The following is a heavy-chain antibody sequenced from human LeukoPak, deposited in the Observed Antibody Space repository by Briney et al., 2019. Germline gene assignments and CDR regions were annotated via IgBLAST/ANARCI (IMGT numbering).Heavy chain of an antibody. J-gene: IGHJ3*02. CDR2: IYPGDSDT. V-gene: IGHV5-51*01. CDR3: ARRFPIGDDAFDI. Sequence: GASLKISCKGSGYSFTSYWIGWVRQMPGKGLEWMGIIYPGDSDTRYSPSFQGQVTISADKSISTAYLQWSSLKASDTAMYYCARRFPIGDDAFDIWGQGTMVTVSS. D-gene: IGHD2-21*02. CDR1: GYSFTSYW.